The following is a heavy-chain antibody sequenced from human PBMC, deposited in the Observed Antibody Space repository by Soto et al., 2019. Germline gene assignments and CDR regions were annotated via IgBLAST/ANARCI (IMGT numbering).Heavy chain of an antibody. CDR1: GGSISSGGYY. J-gene: IGHJ6*02. Sequence: TLSLTGPVSGGSISSGGYYWSWIRQHPGKGLEWIGYIYYSGSTYYNPSLKSRVTISVDTSKNQFSLKLSSVTAADTAVYYCARAVVVVPAAVDVWGQGTKVTVYS. CDR3: ARAVVVVPAAVDV. CDR2: IYYSGST. D-gene: IGHD2-2*01. V-gene: IGHV4-31*03.